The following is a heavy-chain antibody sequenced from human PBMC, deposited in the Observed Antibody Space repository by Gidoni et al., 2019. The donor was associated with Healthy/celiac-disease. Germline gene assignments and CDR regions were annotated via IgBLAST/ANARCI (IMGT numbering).Heavy chain of an antibody. CDR2: INHSGST. V-gene: IGHV4-34*01. CDR3: AWVMVRGVHYGMDV. D-gene: IGHD3-10*01. J-gene: IGHJ6*02. Sequence: QVQLQQWGAGLLKPSETLSLTCAVYGGSFSGYYWSWIRQPPGKGLEWIGEINHSGSTNYNPSLKSRVTISVDTSKNQFSRKLSSVTAADTAVYYCAWVMVRGVHYGMDVWGQGTTVTVS. CDR1: GGSFSGYY.